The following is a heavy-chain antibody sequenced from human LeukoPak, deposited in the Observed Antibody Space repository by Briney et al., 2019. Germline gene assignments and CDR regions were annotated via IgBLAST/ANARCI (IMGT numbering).Heavy chain of an antibody. D-gene: IGHD5-24*01. CDR1: GGSISSYY. V-gene: IGHV4-59*01. J-gene: IGHJ4*02. CDR3: ARHRRRWLQLAGFDY. CDR2: IYDSGST. Sequence: SETLSLTCTVSGGSISSYYWSWIRQSPGKGLEWIGYIYDSGSTNYNPSLKSRVTISVDTSKNQFSLKLSSVTAADTAVYYCARHRRRWLQLAGFDYWGQGTLVTVSS.